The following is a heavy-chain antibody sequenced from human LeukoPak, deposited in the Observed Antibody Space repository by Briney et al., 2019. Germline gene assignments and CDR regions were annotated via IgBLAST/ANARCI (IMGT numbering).Heavy chain of an antibody. Sequence: SETLSLTCTVSGGSISSYYWSWIRQPPGKGLEWIGYIYYSGSTNYNPSLKSRVTISVDTSKNQFSLKLSSVTAADTAVYYCAREGMAARGAFDIWGQGTMVTVSS. CDR3: AREGMAARGAFDI. D-gene: IGHD6-6*01. J-gene: IGHJ3*02. CDR2: IYYSGST. CDR1: GGSISSYY. V-gene: IGHV4-59*01.